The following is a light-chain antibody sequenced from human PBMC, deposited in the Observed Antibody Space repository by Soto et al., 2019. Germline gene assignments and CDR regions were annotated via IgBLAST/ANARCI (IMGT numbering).Light chain of an antibody. V-gene: IGKV3-20*01. CDR1: QSVRSN. J-gene: IGKJ4*01. Sequence: IVMPQSPATLSVSPGERATLSCRASQSVRSNLAWYQQRPGQAPRLLSYGASSRATGIPDRFSGGGSETDFTLTISRLESEDSAVYYCQQYGMSPFTFGGGTKVDI. CDR3: QQYGMSPFT. CDR2: GAS.